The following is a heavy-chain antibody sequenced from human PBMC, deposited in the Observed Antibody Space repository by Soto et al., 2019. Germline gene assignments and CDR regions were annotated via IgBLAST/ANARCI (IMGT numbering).Heavy chain of an antibody. Sequence: SVKVSCKASGGTFSSYAISWVRQAPGQGLEWMGGIIPIFGTANYAQKFQGRVTITADKSTSTAYMELSSLRSEDTAVYCCARWLTIFGVVPQGSWDPPFNWFDPWGQGTLVTVSS. CDR2: IIPIFGTA. D-gene: IGHD3-3*01. CDR1: GGTFSSYA. CDR3: ARWLTIFGVVPQGSWDPPFNWFDP. V-gene: IGHV1-69*06. J-gene: IGHJ5*02.